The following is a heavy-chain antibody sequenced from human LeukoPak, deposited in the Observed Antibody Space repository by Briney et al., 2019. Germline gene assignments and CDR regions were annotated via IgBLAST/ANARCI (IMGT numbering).Heavy chain of an antibody. D-gene: IGHD3-16*01. V-gene: IGHV3-21*01. J-gene: IGHJ4*02. CDR2: ISFGSTYI. Sequence: GGSLTPPCAASGFNFNIYSMNWVRQAPGRGLEWVSSISFGSTYISYADSVKGRFTIPRDDAKKSLYLQMNGLRAEDTAFYYCASGIFYASVQSWSPIWGQRKLGTVSS. CDR1: GFNFNIYS. CDR3: ASGIFYASVQSWSPI.